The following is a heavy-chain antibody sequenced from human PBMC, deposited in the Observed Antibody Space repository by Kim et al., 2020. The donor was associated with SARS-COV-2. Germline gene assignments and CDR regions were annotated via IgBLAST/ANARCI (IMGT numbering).Heavy chain of an antibody. CDR1: GGSISSGGYY. CDR2: IYYSGST. CDR3: ARDLTILWFGVLFAASWFDT. Sequence: SETLSLTCTVSGGSISSGGYYWSWIRQHPGKGLEWIVYIYYSGSTYYNPSLKSRVTISPDTSKNQFTLKLGTVTAADTAVYYCARDLTILWFGVLFAASWFDTWGQGTLVTVSS. V-gene: IGHV4-31*03. J-gene: IGHJ5*02. D-gene: IGHD3-10*01.